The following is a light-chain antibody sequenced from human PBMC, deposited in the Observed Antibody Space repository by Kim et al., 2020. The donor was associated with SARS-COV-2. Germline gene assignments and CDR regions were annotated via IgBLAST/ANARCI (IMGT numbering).Light chain of an antibody. CDR2: GAS. Sequence: SPGERATLSCRASQSVSSSYLAWYQQNPGQAPRLLIYGASSRATGIPDRFSGSGSGTDFTLTISRLEPEDFAVYYCQQYGSSPPTFGQGTRLEIK. CDR1: QSVSSSY. V-gene: IGKV3-20*01. CDR3: QQYGSSPPT. J-gene: IGKJ5*01.